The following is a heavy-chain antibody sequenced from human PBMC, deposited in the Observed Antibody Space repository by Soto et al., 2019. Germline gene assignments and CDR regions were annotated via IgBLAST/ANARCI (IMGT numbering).Heavy chain of an antibody. CDR1: GGSLSNYG. CDR3: ARGDATKIVVTTYYARDV. J-gene: IGHJ6*02. D-gene: IGHD3-22*01. Sequence: QVQLVQSGAEVKKPGYSVKVSCKASGGSLSNYGISWVRQAPGQGLEWMGAIIPVFGTPNYAQKFQDRVTMTAYEATTTVYMEVRSLTDEDTSVYYCARGDATKIVVTTYYARDVWSQGTTVTVS. V-gene: IGHV1-69*12. CDR2: IIPVFGTP.